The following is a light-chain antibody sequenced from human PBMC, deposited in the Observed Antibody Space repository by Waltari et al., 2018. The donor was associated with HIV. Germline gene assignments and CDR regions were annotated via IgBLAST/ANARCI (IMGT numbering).Light chain of an antibody. CDR1: QSISNNY. J-gene: IGKJ2*01. CDR2: GAS. Sequence: PXERATLSCRASQSISNNYLAWYQQRPGQAPRLLIYGASSRATAIPERFSGSGSGTDFTLTISRLEPEDSAVFYCQQYGTSYTFGQGTKLEIK. V-gene: IGKV3-20*01. CDR3: QQYGTSYT.